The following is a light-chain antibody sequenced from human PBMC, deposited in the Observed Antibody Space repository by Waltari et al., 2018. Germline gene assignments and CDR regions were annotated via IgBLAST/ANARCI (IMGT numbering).Light chain of an antibody. V-gene: IGKV3-20*01. CDR3: QHNVRLPVT. CDR1: ESVRRA. J-gene: IGKJ1*01. Sequence: EVVLTQSPGTLSLSPGERATLSCRASESVRRALIWYQQKPGQAPRLLIYDTSTRATGVPDRFSGRGSGTDFSLTISRLEPEDFAVYYCQHNVRLPVTFGQGTKVEIK. CDR2: DTS.